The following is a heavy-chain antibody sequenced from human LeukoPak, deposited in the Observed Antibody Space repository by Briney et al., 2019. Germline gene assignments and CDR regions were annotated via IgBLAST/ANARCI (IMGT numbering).Heavy chain of an antibody. J-gene: IGHJ4*02. CDR2: ISGRGEAI. D-gene: IGHD2-15*01. CDR1: GFTFSSYS. CDR3: ARTYGSGSLDY. V-gene: IGHV3-48*01. Sequence: GGSLRLSCAASGFTFSSYSMNWVRQAPGKGLEWISYISGRGEAIFYADSVQGRFTISRDNAKNSIYLQMNGLTAEDTAVYYCARTYGSGSLDYGGQGTLVTVSS.